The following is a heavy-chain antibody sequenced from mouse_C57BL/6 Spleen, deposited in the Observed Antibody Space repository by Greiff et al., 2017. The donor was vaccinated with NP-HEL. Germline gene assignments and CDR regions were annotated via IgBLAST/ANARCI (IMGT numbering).Heavy chain of an antibody. CDR1: GFTFSDYG. J-gene: IGHJ2*01. CDR3: ARSTTVVGGYFDY. V-gene: IGHV5-17*01. CDR2: ISSGSSTI. D-gene: IGHD1-1*01. Sequence: EVKLQESGGGLVKPGGSLKLSCAASGFTFSDYGMHWVRQAPEKGLEWVAYISSGSSTIYYADTVKGRFTISRDNAKNTLFLQMTSLRSEDTAMYYCARSTTVVGGYFDYWGQGTTLTVSS.